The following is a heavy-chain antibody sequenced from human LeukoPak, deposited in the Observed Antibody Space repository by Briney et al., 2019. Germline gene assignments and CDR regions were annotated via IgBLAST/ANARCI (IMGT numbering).Heavy chain of an antibody. CDR3: AKVMKGSERLTMVRGVIIKTAGLYYMDV. V-gene: IGHV3-23*01. CDR1: GFTLSSYA. D-gene: IGHD3-10*01. J-gene: IGHJ6*03. Sequence: PGGSLRLSCAASGFTLSSYAMSWVRQAPGKGLEWVSSISASGCNTNYADSVKGRFTISRYNSKNAVYLQMNSLRAEDTAVYYCAKVMKGSERLTMVRGVIIKTAGLYYMDVWGKGTTVTVSS. CDR2: ISASGCNT.